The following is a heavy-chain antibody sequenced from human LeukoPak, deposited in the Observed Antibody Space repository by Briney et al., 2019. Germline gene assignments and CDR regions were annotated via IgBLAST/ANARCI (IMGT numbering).Heavy chain of an antibody. J-gene: IGHJ5*02. Sequence: KVSCKASGYTFTSYWIGWVRQMPGKGLEWMGIIYPGDSDTRYSPSFQGQVTISADKSISTAYLQWSSLKASDTAMYYCARLRIAAAGTVWFDPWGQGTLVTVSS. CDR3: ARLRIAAAGTVWFDP. V-gene: IGHV5-51*01. CDR1: GYTFTSYW. CDR2: IYPGDSDT. D-gene: IGHD6-13*01.